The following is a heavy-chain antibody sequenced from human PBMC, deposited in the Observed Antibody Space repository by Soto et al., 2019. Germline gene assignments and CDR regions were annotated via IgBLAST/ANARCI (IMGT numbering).Heavy chain of an antibody. Sequence: QVQLVESGGGVVQPGRSLTLSCAASGFTFSTYGMHWVRQPPGKGLEWVAVISSDGKSEHYADPVKGRFSISRDNSKNTLSLQMNSLRVEDTAVYYCAKTITTYSGDSRGRGALVDYWGQGTLVTVSS. CDR2: ISSDGKSE. D-gene: IGHD3-22*01. J-gene: IGHJ4*02. CDR1: GFTFSTYG. CDR3: AKTITTYSGDSRGRGALVDY. V-gene: IGHV3-30*18.